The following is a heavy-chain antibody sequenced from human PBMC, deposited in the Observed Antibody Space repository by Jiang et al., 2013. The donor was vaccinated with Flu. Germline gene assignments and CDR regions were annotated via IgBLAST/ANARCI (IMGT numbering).Heavy chain of an antibody. CDR3: AREDHTMIGRDAFDI. CDR2: IFYSGNT. D-gene: IGHD3-22*01. V-gene: IGHV4-39*02. J-gene: IGHJ3*02. Sequence: GSGLVKPSETLSLTCTVSGGSISGSSNYWWGWIRQPPGKGLEWIGSIFYSGNTHYNPALKSRVTISVDTSKNQFSLQLRFVTAADTAVYYCAREDHTMIGRDAFDIVGPRDNGHRLF. CDR1: GGSISGSSNYW.